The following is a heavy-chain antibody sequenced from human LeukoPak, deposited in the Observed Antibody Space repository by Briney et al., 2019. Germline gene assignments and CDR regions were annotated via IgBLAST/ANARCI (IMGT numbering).Heavy chain of an antibody. V-gene: IGHV4-39*07. D-gene: IGHD3-16*01. CDR3: ARERLHGDYLDY. Sequence: PSETLSLTCTVSGGSISSSSYYWGWIRQPPGKGLEWIGSIYYSGSTNYNPSLKSRVTISVDTSKNQFSLKLSSVTAADTAVYYCARERLHGDYLDYWGQGTLVTVSS. CDR2: IYYSGST. CDR1: GGSISSSSYY. J-gene: IGHJ4*02.